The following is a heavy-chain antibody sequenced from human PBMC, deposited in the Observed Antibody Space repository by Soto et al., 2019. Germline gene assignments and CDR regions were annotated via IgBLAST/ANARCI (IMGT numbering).Heavy chain of an antibody. CDR3: ARLYSGRYFFDWFDP. D-gene: IGHD1-26*01. CDR1: GGSIISSTYY. CDR2: IYYTGAT. Sequence: QLQLQESGPGLVRPSETLSLTCTVSGGSIISSTYYWGWIRQPPGKGLEWIAIIYYTGATYYNRSRKSRATISVDTSKNQFSRTLSSVTAADTAVYYCARLYSGRYFFDWFDPWGQGTLVTVSS. J-gene: IGHJ5*02. V-gene: IGHV4-39*01.